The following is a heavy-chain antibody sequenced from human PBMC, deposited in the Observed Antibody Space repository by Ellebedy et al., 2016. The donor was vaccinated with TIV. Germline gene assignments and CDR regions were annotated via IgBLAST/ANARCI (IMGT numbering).Heavy chain of an antibody. CDR3: ARTHYRFGIIDYLDY. CDR1: DNSFTRFG. D-gene: IGHD3-10*01. J-gene: IGHJ4*02. V-gene: IGHV1-18*04. CDR2: ISAYNGNT. Sequence: AASVKVSCKAYDNSFTRFGFTWVRQAPGQGREWMGWISAYNGNTKYAQMFQDRFTMTTDTSTKTVYMELRSLRSDDTALYYCARTHYRFGIIDYLDYWGQGTLVTVSS.